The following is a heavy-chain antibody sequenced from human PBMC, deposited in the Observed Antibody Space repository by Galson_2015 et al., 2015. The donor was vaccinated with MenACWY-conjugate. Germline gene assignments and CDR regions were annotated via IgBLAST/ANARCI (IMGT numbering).Heavy chain of an antibody. V-gene: IGHV3-7*01. D-gene: IGHD6-19*01. Sequence: SLRLSCAASGFTFNTHWMGWVRQAPGAGLQWVANIKHDGSGTYYVDSVKGRFTISRDNARYSLYLHMNNLRAEDTAVYYCTRAKEQWLSKTFDVWGQGTMVTVSS. CDR1: GFTFNTHW. J-gene: IGHJ3*01. CDR2: IKHDGSGT. CDR3: TRAKEQWLSKTFDV.